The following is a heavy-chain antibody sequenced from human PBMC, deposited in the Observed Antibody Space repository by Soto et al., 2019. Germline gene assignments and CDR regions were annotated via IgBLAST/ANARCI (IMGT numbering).Heavy chain of an antibody. D-gene: IGHD1-26*01. J-gene: IGHJ4*02. CDR2: IIPIFGTA. CDR1: GGTFSSYA. CDR3: ASGPWGGATNATYYFDY. V-gene: IGHV1-69*01. Sequence: QVQRVQSGAEVKKPGSSVKVSCKASGGTFSSYAISWVRQAPGQGLEWMGGIIPIFGTANYAQKFQGRVTITADESTSTAYMELSSLRSEDTGVYDCASGPWGGATNATYYFDYWGQGTLVTVSS.